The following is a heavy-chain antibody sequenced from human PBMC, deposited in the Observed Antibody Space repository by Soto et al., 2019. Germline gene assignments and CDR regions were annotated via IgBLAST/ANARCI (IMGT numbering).Heavy chain of an antibody. D-gene: IGHD6-13*01. V-gene: IGHV4-39*01. J-gene: IGHJ6*02. CDR3: RSSSRYSTDV. CDR1: GGSITSSSY. Sequence: QLQLQESGPGLVKPSETLSLSCTVSGGSITSSSYWGWFRQPPGKGREWIGSIYGTGNTYYNPSLKGRVTISADTSKIQFSLNLSYVSAADTAVYYCRSSSRYSTDVWGQGTTVYVSS. CDR2: IYGTGNT.